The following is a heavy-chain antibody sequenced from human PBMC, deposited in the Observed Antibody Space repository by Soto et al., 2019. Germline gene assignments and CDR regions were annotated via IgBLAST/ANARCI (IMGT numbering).Heavy chain of an antibody. J-gene: IGHJ6*02. CDR3: ASGITIFGVVSYYYGMDV. CDR2: ISYDGSNK. Sequence: ESGGGVVQPGRSLRLSCAASGFTFSSYAMHWVRQAPGKGLEWVAVISYDGSNKYYADSVKGRFTISRDNSKNTLYLQMNSLRAEDTAVYYCASGITIFGVVSYYYGMDVWGQGTTVTVSS. V-gene: IGHV3-30-3*01. D-gene: IGHD3-3*01. CDR1: GFTFSSYA.